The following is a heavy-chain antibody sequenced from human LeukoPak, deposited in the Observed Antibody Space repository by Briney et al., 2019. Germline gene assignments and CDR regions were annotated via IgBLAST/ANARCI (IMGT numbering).Heavy chain of an antibody. CDR3: ASGEGYSYGGDYFDY. CDR1: GFTFSSYS. V-gene: IGHV3-21*01. Sequence: GGSLRLSCAASGFTFSSYSMNWVRQAPGKGLEWVSSISSSSYIYYADSVKGRFTISRDNAKNSLYLQMNSLRAEDTAVYYCASGEGYSYGGDYFDYWGQGTLVTVSS. CDR2: ISSSSYI. J-gene: IGHJ4*02. D-gene: IGHD5-18*01.